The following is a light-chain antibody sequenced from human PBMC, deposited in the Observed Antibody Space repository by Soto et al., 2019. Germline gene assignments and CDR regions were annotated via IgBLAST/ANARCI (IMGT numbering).Light chain of an antibody. V-gene: IGKV3-20*01. CDR3: QQFSAAPHT. Sequence: EIVLTQSPGTLSLSPGERATLSCRASQSVSSSHLVWYQQQAGQAPRLLIYGASSRATGIPDRFSGSGSGTDFTLTISRLEPEDFAVYYCQQFSAAPHTFGQGTKLEIK. CDR2: GAS. CDR1: QSVSSSH. J-gene: IGKJ2*01.